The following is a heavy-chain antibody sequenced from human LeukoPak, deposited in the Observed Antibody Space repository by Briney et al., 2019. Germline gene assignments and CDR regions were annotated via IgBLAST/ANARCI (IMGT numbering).Heavy chain of an antibody. V-gene: IGHV1-69*04. D-gene: IGHD3-22*01. CDR3: AREADYYDSSGYYPQFDY. CDR1: GYTFTTYG. Sequence: ASVKVSCKASGYTFTTYGISWVRQAPGQGLEWMGRIIPILGIANYAQKFQGRVTITADKSTSTAYMELSSLRSEDTAVYYCAREADYYDSSGYYPQFDYWGQGTLVTVSS. J-gene: IGHJ4*02. CDR2: IIPILGIA.